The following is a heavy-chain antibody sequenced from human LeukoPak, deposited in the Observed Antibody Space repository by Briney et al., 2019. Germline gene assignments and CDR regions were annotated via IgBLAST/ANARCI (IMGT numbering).Heavy chain of an antibody. Sequence: SETLSLTCTVSGGSVSSSTYYWGWIRQPPGKGLEWIASIYYTGHNYYNPSLKSRVTISVDTSKNHFSLNLNSVTAADTAVYYCARQQCNGGSCYSRAIWFDPWGQGTLVTVSS. V-gene: IGHV4-39*01. CDR3: ARQQCNGGSCYSRAIWFDP. CDR1: GGSVSSSTYY. CDR2: IYYTGHN. J-gene: IGHJ5*02. D-gene: IGHD2-15*01.